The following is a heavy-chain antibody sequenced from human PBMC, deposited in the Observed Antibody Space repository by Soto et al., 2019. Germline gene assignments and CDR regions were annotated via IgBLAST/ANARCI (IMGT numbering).Heavy chain of an antibody. J-gene: IGHJ4*02. CDR2: MNMDGNRI. D-gene: IGHD2-21*01. CDR3: VRGDGDRYDGHGYLGRH. Sequence: RGSLRLSCAASGFTFSSYWMHWARQAPGKGLEWVSRMNMDGNRISYVDSVKGRCTISRDNAKNTFYMEMNSARVEDTAAYYCVRGDGDRYDGHGYLGRHWGQGSLVTVSS. CDR1: GFTFSSYW. V-gene: IGHV3-74*01.